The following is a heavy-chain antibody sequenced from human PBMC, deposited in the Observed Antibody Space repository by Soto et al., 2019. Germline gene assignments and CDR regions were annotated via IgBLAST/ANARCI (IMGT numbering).Heavy chain of an antibody. V-gene: IGHV4-61*01. CDR1: GGSVSSGYY. CDR2: IYNSGST. Sequence: PSETLSLTCNVSGGSVSSGYYWSWIRQPPGKGLEWIGYIYNSGSTDYNPSLKSRVTISVDTSKTQFSLKLTSVTAADTAVYYCASGLMKDWGQGTLVTVSS. CDR3: ASGLMKD. J-gene: IGHJ4*02.